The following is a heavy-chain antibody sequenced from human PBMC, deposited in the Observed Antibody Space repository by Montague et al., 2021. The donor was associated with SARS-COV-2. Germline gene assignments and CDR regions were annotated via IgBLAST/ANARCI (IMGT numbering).Heavy chain of an antibody. J-gene: IGHJ4*02. CDR3: ARVFPRWLQFDPYFDY. CDR1: GGSISSYY. V-gene: IGHV4-59*01. D-gene: IGHD5-24*01. Sequence: SETLSLTCTVSGGSISSYYWSWIRLPPGKGMEWIGYIYYSGSTNYNPSLTRRVTISVDTSKNQFSLKLSSVTAADTAVYYCARVFPRWLQFDPYFDYWGQGTLVTVSS. CDR2: IYYSGST.